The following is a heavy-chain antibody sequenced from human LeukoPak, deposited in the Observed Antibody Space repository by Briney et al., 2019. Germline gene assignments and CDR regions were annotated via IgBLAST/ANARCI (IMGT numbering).Heavy chain of an antibody. D-gene: IGHD6-13*01. J-gene: IGHJ5*02. CDR3: ARRRAEGGSNGHYNWFDP. V-gene: IGHV3-53*04. Sequence: GGSLRLSCAASGFTVSSNFMSWVRQAPGKGLEWVTVIYSGVSTYYADSVKGGFTISRHNTKNTVYLQMNSLRAEDTAVYYCARRRAEGGSNGHYNWFDPWGQGILVTVFS. CDR2: IYSGVST. CDR1: GFTVSSNF.